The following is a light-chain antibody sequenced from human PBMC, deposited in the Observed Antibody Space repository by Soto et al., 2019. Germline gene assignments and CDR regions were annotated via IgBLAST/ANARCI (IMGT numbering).Light chain of an antibody. CDR2: GAS. CDR3: QHDDKWSRVWT. J-gene: IGKJ1*01. Sequence: GARATLTGRATQSVRTSYLAWYQQKPGQAPRLLIYGASTRATGIPARFSGSGSGTEFTLTISSLQSEDDAVLYGQHDDKWSRVWTFGQGTKVDI. V-gene: IGKV3-15*01. CDR1: QSVRTSY.